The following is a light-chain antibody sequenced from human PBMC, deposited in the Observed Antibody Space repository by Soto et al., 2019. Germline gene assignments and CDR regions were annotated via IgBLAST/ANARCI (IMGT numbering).Light chain of an antibody. CDR3: QQYNNWPRT. J-gene: IGKJ1*01. CDR2: GAS. CDR1: QSISNN. V-gene: IGKV3-15*01. Sequence: EIVMTQSPATLSVSPGERATLSCRASQSISNNLAWYQQKPGQAPRLLIYGASTRATGIPASFSGSGSGTEFTLTISSLQSEDCAVYYCQQYNNWPRTFGQGTKVEIK.